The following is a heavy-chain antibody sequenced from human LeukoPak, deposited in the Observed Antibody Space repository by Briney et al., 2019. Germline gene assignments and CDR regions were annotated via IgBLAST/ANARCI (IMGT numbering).Heavy chain of an antibody. CDR3: ASSGYXYGXYFNY. Sequence: GGSLLLSCAASGFTFSSYSMNWVRQAPGKGLEGVANIXQDXXEKYYVASVKGRFTISRDNAKNPQYLQMNGLRAHGPAVYYCASSGYXYGXYFNYWGQGTLVTVSS. CDR1: GFTFSSYS. D-gene: IGHD5-18*01. V-gene: IGHV3-7*01. CDR2: IXQDXXEK. J-gene: IGHJ4*02.